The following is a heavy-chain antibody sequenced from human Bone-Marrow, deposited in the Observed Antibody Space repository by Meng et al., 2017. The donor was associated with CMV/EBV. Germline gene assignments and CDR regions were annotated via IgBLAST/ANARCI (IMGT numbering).Heavy chain of an antibody. CDR2: INPNSGGT. CDR3: ARGAWYYDSSGYSAF. V-gene: IGHV1-2*02. D-gene: IGHD3-22*01. J-gene: IGHJ4*02. Sequence: QVQLVQSGAEVKKPGASVKVSCKASGYTFTSYYMHWVRQAPGQGLEWMGWINPNSGGTNYAQKFQGRVTMTRDTSISTAYMELSRLRSDDTAVYYCARGAWYYDSSGYSAFWGQGTLVTVSS. CDR1: GYTFTSYY.